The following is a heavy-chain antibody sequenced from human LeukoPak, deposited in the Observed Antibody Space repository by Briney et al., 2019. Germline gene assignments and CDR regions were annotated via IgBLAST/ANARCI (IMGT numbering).Heavy chain of an antibody. CDR1: GFIFSSYS. J-gene: IGHJ4*02. CDR3: VRGDLDH. V-gene: IGHV3-7*03. Sequence: GGSLRLSCAASGFIFSSYSMSWVRQAPGKGLEWVATINHDGGETYYVDSVRGRFTIFRDNAKNSMCLQMTSLRAGDTAVYFCVRGDLDHWGQGTLITVSS. CDR2: INHDGGET. D-gene: IGHD1-1*01.